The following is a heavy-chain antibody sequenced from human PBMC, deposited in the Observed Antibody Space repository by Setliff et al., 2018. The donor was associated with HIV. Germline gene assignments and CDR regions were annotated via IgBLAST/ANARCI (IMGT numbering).Heavy chain of an antibody. V-gene: IGHV4-38-2*01. D-gene: IGHD3-10*01. CDR3: ARPGSSSYYYAMDV. J-gene: IGHJ6*02. CDR2: VYNPERI. Sequence: PSETLSLTCAVSGYSISSGYYWGWIRQPPGKGLEWIGTVYNPERISYNPSLRSRVTISVDTSQNQFSLKLRSVTAADTGVYYCARPGSSSYYYAMDVWGLGTTVTVSS. CDR1: GYSISSGYY.